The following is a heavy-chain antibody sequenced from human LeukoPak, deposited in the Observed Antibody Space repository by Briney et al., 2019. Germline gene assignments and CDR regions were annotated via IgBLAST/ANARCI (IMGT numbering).Heavy chain of an antibody. CDR2: IYYSGST. Sequence: SETLSLTCTVSGGSISSSSYYWGWIRQPPGKGLEWIGYIYYSGSTYYNPSLKSRVTISVDTSKNQFSLKLSSVTAADTAVYYCARDWWDTAMETGYFDLWGRGTLVTVSS. D-gene: IGHD5-18*01. J-gene: IGHJ2*01. CDR1: GGSISSSSYY. V-gene: IGHV4-30-4*08. CDR3: ARDWWDTAMETGYFDL.